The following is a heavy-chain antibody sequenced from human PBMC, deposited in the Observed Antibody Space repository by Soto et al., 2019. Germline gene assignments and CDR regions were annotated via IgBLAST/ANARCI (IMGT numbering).Heavy chain of an antibody. J-gene: IGHJ6*02. Sequence: QVQLVQSGAEVKKPGSSVKVSCKASGGTFSSYAISWVRQAPGQGLEWMGGIIPIFGTANYAQKFQGRVTITADESTSTAYMELSSLRSEDTAVYYCAREVPGASENDYYYYGMDVWGQGTTVTVSS. D-gene: IGHD1-1*01. CDR2: IIPIFGTA. V-gene: IGHV1-69*01. CDR3: AREVPGASENDYYYYGMDV. CDR1: GGTFSSYA.